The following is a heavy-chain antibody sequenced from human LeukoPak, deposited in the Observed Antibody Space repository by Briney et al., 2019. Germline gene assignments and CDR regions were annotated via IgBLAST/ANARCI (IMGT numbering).Heavy chain of an antibody. CDR3: ARDQGCSTTNCYSYFQH. J-gene: IGHJ1*01. Sequence: GGSLRLSCAASGFTFSSYWMSWVRQVPGKGLEWVANIKQDGSEKYYVDSVKGRFTISRVNAKNSLYLQTNSLRAEDTAVYYCARDQGCSTTNCYSYFQHWGQGTLVSVSS. CDR2: IKQDGSEK. D-gene: IGHD2-2*01. V-gene: IGHV3-7*01. CDR1: GFTFSSYW.